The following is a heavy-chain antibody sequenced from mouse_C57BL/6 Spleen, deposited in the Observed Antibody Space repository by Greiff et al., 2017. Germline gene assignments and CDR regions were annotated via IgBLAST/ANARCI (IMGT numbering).Heavy chain of an antibody. Sequence: VQLVESGPGLVAPSQSLSITCTVSGFSLTSYGVDWVRQSPGKGLEWLGVIWGVGSTNYNSALKSRLSISKDNSKSQVFLKMNSLQTDDTAMYYCASASTGTGFAYWGQGTLVTVSA. CDR1: GFSLTSYG. CDR2: IWGVGST. D-gene: IGHD4-1*02. V-gene: IGHV2-6*01. CDR3: ASASTGTGFAY. J-gene: IGHJ3*01.